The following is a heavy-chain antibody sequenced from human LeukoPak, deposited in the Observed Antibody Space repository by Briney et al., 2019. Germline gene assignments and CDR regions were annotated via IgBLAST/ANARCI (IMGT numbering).Heavy chain of an antibody. D-gene: IGHD3-22*01. CDR1: GFTFSSYW. V-gene: IGHV3-74*01. CDR3: ARDLGYYDSSGPVDY. J-gene: IGHJ4*02. CDR2: INSDGSST. Sequence: GGSLRLSCAASGFTFSSYWMHWVRQAPGKGLVWVSRINSDGSSTNYADSVKGRFTISRDNAKNPLYLQMNSLRAEDTAVYFCARDLGYYDSSGPVDYWGQGTLVTVSS.